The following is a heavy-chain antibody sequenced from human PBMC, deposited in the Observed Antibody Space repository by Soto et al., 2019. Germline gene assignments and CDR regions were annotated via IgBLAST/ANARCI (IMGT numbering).Heavy chain of an antibody. J-gene: IGHJ6*02. Sequence: PGGSLRLSCAASGFTSSRYAISWLRQAPGKGLEWASAISGSGGSTYYADFVKGRFTISRDNTKNTLYLQMNSLRAEDTAVYYCARDPAVTTDYGLDVWGQGTTVTVSS. CDR3: ARDPAVTTDYGLDV. CDR1: GFTSSRYA. CDR2: ISGSGGST. V-gene: IGHV3-23*01. D-gene: IGHD4-17*01.